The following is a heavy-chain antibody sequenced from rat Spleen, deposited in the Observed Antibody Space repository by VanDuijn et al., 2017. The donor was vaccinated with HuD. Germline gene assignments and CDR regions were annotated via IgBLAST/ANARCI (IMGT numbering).Heavy chain of an antibody. V-gene: IGHV5-25*01. D-gene: IGHD1-11*01. J-gene: IGHJ2*01. CDR2: INTGGGYT. CDR3: ARRHYGYTDYFDY. CDR1: GFTFSDYY. Sequence: EVQLVESDGGLVQPGRSLKLSCAASGFTFSDYYMAWVRQAPTKGLEWVTSINTGGGYTYYRDSVKGRFTISRDNTKSTLSLQMDSLRSEDTATYYCARRHYGYTDYFDYWGQGVMVPVSS.